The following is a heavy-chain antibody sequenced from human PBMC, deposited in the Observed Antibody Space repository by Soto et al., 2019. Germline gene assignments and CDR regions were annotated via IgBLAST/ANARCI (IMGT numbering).Heavy chain of an antibody. J-gene: IGHJ3*01. CDR3: AKGRIAVAAGAFDS. D-gene: IGHD6-19*01. Sequence: QVHLAESGGGVVQPGTSLRLSCAASGFPFDRYAIHWVRQAPGKGLEWVAAIWYDGSYTYYGESVKGRFLISRDNSKNTVFPEMNSLRAEDAAVYFCAKGRIAVAAGAFDSWGPGTRVIVSS. CDR2: IWYDGSYT. CDR1: GFPFDRYA. V-gene: IGHV3-33*03.